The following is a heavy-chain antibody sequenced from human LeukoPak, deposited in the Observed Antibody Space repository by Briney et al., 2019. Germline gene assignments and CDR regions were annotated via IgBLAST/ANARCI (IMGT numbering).Heavy chain of an antibody. D-gene: IGHD3-10*01. Sequence: SETLSLTCTVSGGSISSSSYYWGWIRQPPGKGLEGIGSIYYSGSTYYNPSLKSRVPISVDTSKNQFSLKLSSVTAADTAVYYCARRGAYYYGSGSYYWFDPWGQGTLVTVSS. J-gene: IGHJ5*02. CDR3: ARRGAYYYGSGSYYWFDP. V-gene: IGHV4-39*01. CDR2: IYYSGST. CDR1: GGSISSSSYY.